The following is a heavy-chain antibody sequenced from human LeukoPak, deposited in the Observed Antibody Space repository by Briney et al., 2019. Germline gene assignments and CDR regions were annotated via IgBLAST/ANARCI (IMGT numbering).Heavy chain of an antibody. CDR1: GFIFRDFA. V-gene: IGHV3-23*01. J-gene: IGHJ4*02. D-gene: IGHD1-1*01. CDR3: AKGAWRRYFDN. CDR2: IGGSDGTT. Sequence: GESLKISCAASGFIFRDFAMSWVRQAPGKGLEWVSTIGGSDGTTDYADSVKGRFTISRDNSKNTLYLQLNSLGADDTAVYSCAKGAWRRYFDNWGQGTLVTVSS.